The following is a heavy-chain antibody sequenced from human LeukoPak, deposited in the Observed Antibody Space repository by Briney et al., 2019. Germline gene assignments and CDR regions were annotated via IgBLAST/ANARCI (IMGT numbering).Heavy chain of an antibody. CDR1: GYSISSGYY. V-gene: IGHV4-38-2*02. J-gene: IGHJ4*02. CDR3: ARETCSGGSCFQFDF. Sequence: KPSETLSLTCTVSGYSISSGYYWGWIRQPPGKGLEWIGSIYHSGSTYYNPSLKSRVTISVDTSKNQFSLKLSSVTAADTAVYYCARETCSGGSCFQFDFWGQGTLVTVSS. CDR2: IYHSGST. D-gene: IGHD2-15*01.